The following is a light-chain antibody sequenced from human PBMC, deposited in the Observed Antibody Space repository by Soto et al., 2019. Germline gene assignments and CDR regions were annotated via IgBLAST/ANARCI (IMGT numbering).Light chain of an antibody. CDR3: QQDHSFPFT. CDR2: AAS. J-gene: IGKJ4*01. CDR1: QGITDD. V-gene: IGKV1-6*01. Sequence: AIQMTQSPSSLSATVGDGVTITCRASQGITDDLSWYQQKPGRAPKLLIYAASSSQNGVPPRFSGSGSGTDFILTITSLQPEDFATYYCQQDHSFPFTFGGGTKVDIK.